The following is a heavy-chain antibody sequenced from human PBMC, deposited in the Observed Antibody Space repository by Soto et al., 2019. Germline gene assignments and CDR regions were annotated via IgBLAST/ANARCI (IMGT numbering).Heavy chain of an antibody. Sequence: QVHLVESGGGVVQPGRSLRLSCEASGFTFSNYGTHWVRQAPGEGLEWVAHISYDGSNEHYTDSVKGRFTISRDNSKNMVFLHMNSLRPEATAVYHCAKDTYFRDSSGYYVFAYWGQGTLVTVSS. V-gene: IGHV3-30*18. D-gene: IGHD3-22*01. CDR3: AKDTYFRDSSGYYVFAY. J-gene: IGHJ4*02. CDR2: ISYDGSNE. CDR1: GFTFSNYG.